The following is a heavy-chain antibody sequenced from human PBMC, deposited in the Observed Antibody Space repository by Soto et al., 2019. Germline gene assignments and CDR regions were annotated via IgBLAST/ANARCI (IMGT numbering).Heavy chain of an antibody. Sequence: PGGSLRLSCAAYGFTFSSYEMNWVRQAPGKGLEWVSYISSSANAIYYTDSVKGRFSISRDNAKNSLYLQMNSLRPEDTAVYYCVRAVRLGFGSPWFDPWGQGTLVTVSS. V-gene: IGHV3-48*03. J-gene: IGHJ5*02. D-gene: IGHD3-16*01. CDR1: GFTFSSYE. CDR3: VRAVRLGFGSPWFDP. CDR2: ISSSANAI.